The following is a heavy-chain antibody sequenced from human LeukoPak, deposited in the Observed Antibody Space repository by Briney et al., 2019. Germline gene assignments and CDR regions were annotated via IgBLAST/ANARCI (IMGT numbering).Heavy chain of an antibody. CDR2: IIPILGIA. CDR1: GGTFSSYA. V-gene: IGHV1-69*04. CDR3: ARNGDREQPYYFDY. Sequence: GASVKVSCKASGGTFSSYAISWVRQAPGQGLEWMGRIIPILGIANYAQKFRGRVTITADKSTSTAYMELSSLRSEDTAVYYCARNGDREQPYYFDYWGQGTLVTVSS. D-gene: IGHD1-26*01. J-gene: IGHJ4*02.